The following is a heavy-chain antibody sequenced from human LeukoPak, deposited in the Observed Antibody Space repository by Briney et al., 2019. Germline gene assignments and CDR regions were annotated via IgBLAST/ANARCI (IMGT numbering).Heavy chain of an antibody. V-gene: IGHV3-23*01. CDR3: ARAYGNSGYFQLPIDF. CDR2: VTGSGDTT. D-gene: IGHD3-22*01. Sequence: GGSLRLSCAASGFTFGSYEMNWVRQAPGKGLEWVSGVTGSGDTTHHVDSVKGRFTIFRDNSKNTLFLQMNSLRVEDTAFYYCARAYGNSGYFQLPIDFWGQGTLVTVSS. CDR1: GFTFGSYE. J-gene: IGHJ4*02.